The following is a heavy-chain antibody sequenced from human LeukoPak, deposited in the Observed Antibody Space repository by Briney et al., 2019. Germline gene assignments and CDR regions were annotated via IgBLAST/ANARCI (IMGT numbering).Heavy chain of an antibody. CDR2: INSNGGST. D-gene: IGHD3-3*01. V-gene: IGHV3-64*01. Sequence: GGSLRLSCAASGFTFNSYPMHWVRQAPGKGLEYVSAINSNGGSTYYANSIKGRFTISRDNSRNTLYLQMGSLRAEDMAVYYCARGSDDFWSGYPNWFAPGGQGTLVTVSS. J-gene: IGHJ5*02. CDR1: GFTFNSYP. CDR3: ARGSDDFWSGYPNWFAP.